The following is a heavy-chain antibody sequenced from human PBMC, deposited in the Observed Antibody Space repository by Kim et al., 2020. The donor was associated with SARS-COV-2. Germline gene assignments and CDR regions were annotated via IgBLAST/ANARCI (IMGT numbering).Heavy chain of an antibody. D-gene: IGHD3-10*01. CDR2: LYYSGSV. Sequence: SETLSLTCTVSGASFSSGSYYWGWIRQPPGKGLEWIGSLYYSGSVAYNPSLQNRVTIFVDTSKSQFSLKLSSVAAADTAVYYCARFLYYFRSVTSYPAIDHWGQGTLVTVSS. CDR1: GASFSSGSYY. J-gene: IGHJ4*02. V-gene: IGHV4-39*01. CDR3: ARFLYYFRSVTSYPAIDH.